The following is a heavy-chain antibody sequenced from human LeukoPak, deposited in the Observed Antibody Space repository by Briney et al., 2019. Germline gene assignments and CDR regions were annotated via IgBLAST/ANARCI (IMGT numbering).Heavy chain of an antibody. V-gene: IGHV3-74*01. Sequence: GGSLRLSCAASGFTFSGYWMHWVRQASGKGLVWVSRINSDGSSTSYADSVKGRFTISRDNAKNTLYLQMNSLRAEDTAVYYCARGYCSGGSCYSAGVFDYWGQGTLVTVSS. CDR1: GFTFSGYW. CDR3: ARGYCSGGSCYSAGVFDY. CDR2: INSDGSST. D-gene: IGHD2-15*01. J-gene: IGHJ4*02.